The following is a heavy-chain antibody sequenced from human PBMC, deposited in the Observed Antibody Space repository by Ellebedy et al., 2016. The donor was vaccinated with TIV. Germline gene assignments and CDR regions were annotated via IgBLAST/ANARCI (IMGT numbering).Heavy chain of an antibody. J-gene: IGHJ6*02. CDR3: ARLEPAYYYAMDV. V-gene: IGHV4-39*01. D-gene: IGHD1-26*01. Sequence: RSRVTISADTSTNQFSLKMSSVTAADTAVYYCARLEPAYYYAMDVWGQGTTVTVS.